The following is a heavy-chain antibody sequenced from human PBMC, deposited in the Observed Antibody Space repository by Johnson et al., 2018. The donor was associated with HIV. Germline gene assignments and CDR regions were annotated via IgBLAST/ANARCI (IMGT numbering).Heavy chain of an antibody. V-gene: IGHV3-15*01. J-gene: IGHJ3*02. D-gene: IGHD2-21*01. CDR1: GFTFSNAW. Sequence: VQLVESGGGLVKPGGSLRLSCAASGFTFSNAWVSWVRQAPGKGLEWVGRIKSKTDGGTTDYAAPVKGRFTISRDNSKNTLYLQMNSLRVEDTAVYYCAKGGGCGGDCYSGYDAFDIWGQGTMVTVSS. CDR3: AKGGGCGGDCYSGYDAFDI. CDR2: IKSKTDGGTT.